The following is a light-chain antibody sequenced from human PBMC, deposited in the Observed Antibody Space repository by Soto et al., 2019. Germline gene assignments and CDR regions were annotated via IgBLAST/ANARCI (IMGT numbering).Light chain of an antibody. CDR1: QTISSW. CDR2: KAS. Sequence: DIQMTQSPSTLSGSVGDRVTITCRASQTISSWLAWYQQKPGKAPKLLIYKASTLKSGVPSRFSGSGSGTEFTLTISSLQPDAFATYYCQHYNSYSEAFGQGTKVELE. J-gene: IGKJ1*01. V-gene: IGKV1-5*03. CDR3: QHYNSYSEA.